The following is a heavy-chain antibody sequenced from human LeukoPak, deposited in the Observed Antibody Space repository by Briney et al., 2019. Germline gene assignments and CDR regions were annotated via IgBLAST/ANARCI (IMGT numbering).Heavy chain of an antibody. Sequence: GESLKISCKGSGYSFTSYWIGWVRQMPGKGLEWMGIIYPGDSDTRYSPSFQGQVTISADKSISTAYLQWSSLKASDTAMYYCARLTYYCDSSGYYSPTEYFQHWGQGTLVTVSS. CDR1: GYSFTSYW. CDR2: IYPGDSDT. J-gene: IGHJ1*01. D-gene: IGHD3-22*01. CDR3: ARLTYYCDSSGYYSPTEYFQH. V-gene: IGHV5-51*01.